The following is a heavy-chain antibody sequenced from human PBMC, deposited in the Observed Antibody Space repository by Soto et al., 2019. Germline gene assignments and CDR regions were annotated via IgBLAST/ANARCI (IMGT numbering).Heavy chain of an antibody. CDR2: IGAYNGNT. D-gene: IGHD2-2*01. J-gene: IGHJ6*02. V-gene: IGHV1-18*01. CDR3: ASSLIVVVPAASHTYYYYGMDV. CDR1: GCTLPSYG. Sequence: CVKVCCEASGCTLPSYGTSWVRQAPGQGLEWMGWIGAYNGNTNYAQKLQGRVTMTTDTSTSTAYMELRSLRSDDTAVYYCASSLIVVVPAASHTYYYYGMDVWGQGTTVTGSS.